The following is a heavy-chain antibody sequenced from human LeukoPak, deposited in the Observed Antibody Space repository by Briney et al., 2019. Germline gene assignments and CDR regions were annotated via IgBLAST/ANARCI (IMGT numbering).Heavy chain of an antibody. CDR3: PRDHRQQWPYNWFDP. Sequence: GGSLRLSCAASGFTFSSYSMNWVRQAPEKGLEWVSYISSSSSTIYYADSVKGRFTISRDDAKNSLYLQMNSLGAEDTAVYYCPRDHRQQWPYNWFDPWGQGTLVTVSS. CDR1: GFTFSSYS. J-gene: IGHJ5*02. V-gene: IGHV3-48*01. CDR2: ISSSSSTI. D-gene: IGHD6-19*01.